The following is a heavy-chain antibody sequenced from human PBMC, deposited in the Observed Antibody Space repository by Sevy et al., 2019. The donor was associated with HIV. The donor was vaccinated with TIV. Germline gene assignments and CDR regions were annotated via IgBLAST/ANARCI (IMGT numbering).Heavy chain of an antibody. D-gene: IGHD5-12*01. Sequence: GGSLRLSCGASGFTFSSYDMHWVRQAAGKGLEWVSGIGSGGDAYYPGSVKGRITISRENAKNSLYLQMNSLRAGDMAVYYCARSGGYSDYGMDVWGQGTTVTVSS. CDR2: IGSGGDA. V-gene: IGHV3-13*01. CDR3: ARSGGYSDYGMDV. CDR1: GFTFSSYD. J-gene: IGHJ6*02.